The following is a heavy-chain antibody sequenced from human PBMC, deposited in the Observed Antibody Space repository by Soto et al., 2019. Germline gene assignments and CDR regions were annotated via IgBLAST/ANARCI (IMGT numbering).Heavy chain of an antibody. V-gene: IGHV1-18*01. CDR2: ISAYNGNT. CDR3: ARASYDFWVPATDY. Sequence: GASVKVSCKASGYTFTSYGISWVRHAPGQGLEWMGWISAYNGNTNYAQKLQGRVTMTTDTSTSTAYMELRSLRSDDTAVYYCARASYDFWVPATDYWGQGTLVTVSS. J-gene: IGHJ4*02. D-gene: IGHD3-3*01. CDR1: GYTFTSYG.